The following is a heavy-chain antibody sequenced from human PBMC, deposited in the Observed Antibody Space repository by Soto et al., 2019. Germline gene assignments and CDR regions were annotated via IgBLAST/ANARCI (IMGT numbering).Heavy chain of an antibody. V-gene: IGHV3-53*01. Sequence: GGSLRLSCAASGFTVSSNYMSWVRQAPGKGLEWVSVIYSGGSTYYADSVKGRFTISRVNSKNTLYLQMNSLRAEDTAVYYCARVRYFDWETYYFDYWGQGTLVTVSS. D-gene: IGHD3-9*01. CDR1: GFTVSSNY. CDR3: ARVRYFDWETYYFDY. CDR2: IYSGGST. J-gene: IGHJ4*02.